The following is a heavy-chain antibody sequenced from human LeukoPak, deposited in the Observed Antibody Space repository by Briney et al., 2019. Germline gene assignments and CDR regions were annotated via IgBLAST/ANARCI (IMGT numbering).Heavy chain of an antibody. CDR3: AKDQNCSGGSCYSGWDY. Sequence: GGSLRLSCAASGFTFSSYAMHWVRQAPGKGLEWVAVISYDGSNKYYADSVKGRFTISRDNSKNTLYLQMNSLRAEDTAVYYCAKDQNCSGGSCYSGWDYWGQGTLVTVSS. CDR1: GFTFSSYA. J-gene: IGHJ4*02. CDR2: ISYDGSNK. V-gene: IGHV3-30*04. D-gene: IGHD2-15*01.